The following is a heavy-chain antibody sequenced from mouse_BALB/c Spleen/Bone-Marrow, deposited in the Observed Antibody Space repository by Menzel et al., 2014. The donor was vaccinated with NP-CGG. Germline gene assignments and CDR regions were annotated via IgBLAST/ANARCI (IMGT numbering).Heavy chain of an antibody. J-gene: IGHJ2*01. CDR3: ARGAMITTGYFDY. CDR1: GISITTGNYR. Sequence: EVQRVESGPGLVKPSQTVSLPCTVTGISITTGNYRWSWIRQFPGNKLEWIGYIYYSGTITYNPSLTSRTTITRDTSXNQFFLEMNSLTAEDTATYYCARGAMITTGYFDYWGQGTTLTVSS. CDR2: IYYSGTI. D-gene: IGHD2-4*01. V-gene: IGHV3-5*02.